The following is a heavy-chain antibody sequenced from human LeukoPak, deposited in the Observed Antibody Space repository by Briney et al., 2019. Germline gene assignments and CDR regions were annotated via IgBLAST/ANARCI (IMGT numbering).Heavy chain of an antibody. V-gene: IGHV1-69*13. CDR3: ATTDTAMGQNYYYMDV. J-gene: IGHJ6*03. Sequence: SVKVSCKASGGTFSSYAISWVRQAPGQGLEWMGGIIPIFGTANYAQKFQGRVTITADESTSTAYMELSSLGSEDTAVYYCATTDTAMGQNYYYMDVWGKGTTVTVSS. CDR1: GGTFSSYA. D-gene: IGHD5-18*01. CDR2: IIPIFGTA.